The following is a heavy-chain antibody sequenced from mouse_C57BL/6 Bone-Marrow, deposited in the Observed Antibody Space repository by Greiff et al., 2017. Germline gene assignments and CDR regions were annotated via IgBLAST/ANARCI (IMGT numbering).Heavy chain of an antibody. CDR2: IDPSDSET. Sequence: QVQLQQPGAELVRPGSSVKLSCKASGYTFTSYWMHWVKQRPIQGLEWIGNIDPSDSETHYNQKFKDKATLTVDKSSSTAYMQLSSLTSEDSAVYYCARHYDYGAWFAYWCQGTLVTVSA. V-gene: IGHV1-52*01. D-gene: IGHD2-4*01. CDR3: ARHYDYGAWFAY. J-gene: IGHJ3*01. CDR1: GYTFTSYW.